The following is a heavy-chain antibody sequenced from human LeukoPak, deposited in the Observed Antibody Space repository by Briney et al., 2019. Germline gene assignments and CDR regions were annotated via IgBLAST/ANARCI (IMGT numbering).Heavy chain of an antibody. CDR2: TKRQTEGWAK. CDR3: TTYRVGEQWMIPNY. D-gene: IGHD6-19*01. V-gene: IGHV3-15*01. J-gene: IGHJ4*02. CDR1: GFSFSDAW. Sequence: GGSLRLSCAGSGFSFSDAWLNWVRQTPEKGLEWCARTKRQTEGWAKDYAAPVKGRFTISRDDSRNTLYLQMNSLKTEDTAVYYCTTYRVGEQWMIPNYWGQGTLATVSS.